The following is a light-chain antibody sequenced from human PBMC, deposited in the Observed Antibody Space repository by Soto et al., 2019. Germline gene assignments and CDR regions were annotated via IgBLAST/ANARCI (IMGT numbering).Light chain of an antibody. CDR3: AAWDDSLNGCV. V-gene: IGLV1-44*01. Sequence: QSPLAQPPSASGTPGQRVTISCSGSSSNIGTYRVSWYQHFPGTAPRLLIYSDNQRPSGVPNRFSASKSGASASLAISGLQSEDEAYFYCAAWDDSLNGCVFGTGTKVTVL. J-gene: IGLJ1*01. CDR1: SSNIGTYR. CDR2: SDN.